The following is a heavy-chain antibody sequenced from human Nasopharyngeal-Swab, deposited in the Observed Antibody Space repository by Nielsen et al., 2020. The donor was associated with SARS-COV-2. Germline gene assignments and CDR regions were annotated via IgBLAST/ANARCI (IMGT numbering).Heavy chain of an antibody. CDR1: GFTFSSYA. D-gene: IGHD2-21*02. V-gene: IGHV3-23*01. CDR3: AKALLHIVVVTAPGGY. CDR2: ISGSGGST. J-gene: IGHJ4*02. Sequence: GESLKISCAASGFTFSSYAMSWVRQAPGKGLEWVSAISGSGGSTYYADSVKGRLTISRDNSKNTLYLQMNSLRAEDTAVYYCAKALLHIVVVTAPGGYWGQGTLVTVSS.